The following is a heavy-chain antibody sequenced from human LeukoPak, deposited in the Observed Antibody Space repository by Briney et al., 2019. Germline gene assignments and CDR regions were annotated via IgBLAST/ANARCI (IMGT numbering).Heavy chain of an antibody. D-gene: IGHD1-26*01. CDR2: ISGSSSTI. Sequence: GGSLRLSCAASGFTFSSYSMNWVRQAPGKGLEWVSHISGSSSTIYYADSVKGRFTISRDNAKNSLYLQMNSLRAEDTAVYYCATFENFELHAFDIWGQGTMVTVSS. CDR3: ATFENFELHAFDI. CDR1: GFTFSSYS. V-gene: IGHV3-48*04. J-gene: IGHJ3*02.